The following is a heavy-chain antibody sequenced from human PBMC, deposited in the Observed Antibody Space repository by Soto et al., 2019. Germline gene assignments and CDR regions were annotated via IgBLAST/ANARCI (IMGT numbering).Heavy chain of an antibody. J-gene: IGHJ6*02. CDR1: GLTFSRYD. Sequence: GGSLRLSCAASGLTFSRYDMHWVRQVTGKGLEWVSAIGAAGDAYYPGSVRGRFTISRENAKNSFYLQMDSLRPGDTAVYYCARFLSSYGMDVWGQGTTVTVSS. D-gene: IGHD3-10*01. CDR3: ARFLSSYGMDV. CDR2: IGAAGDA. V-gene: IGHV3-13*01.